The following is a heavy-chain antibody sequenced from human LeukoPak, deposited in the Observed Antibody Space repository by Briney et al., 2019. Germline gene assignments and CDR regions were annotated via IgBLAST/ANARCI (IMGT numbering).Heavy chain of an antibody. V-gene: IGHV3-48*02. CDR3: ARDHDWAFDL. J-gene: IGHJ4*02. Sequence: GGSLRLSCEASGFPFSSYVMSWVRQAPGKGLEWIAYINHNAEMIFYPDFVKGRFTISRDNAKNSLYLQMNALRDGDTAIYYCARDHDWAFDLWGQGTLVTVSS. CDR1: GFPFSSYV. CDR2: INHNAEMI. D-gene: IGHD3-9*01.